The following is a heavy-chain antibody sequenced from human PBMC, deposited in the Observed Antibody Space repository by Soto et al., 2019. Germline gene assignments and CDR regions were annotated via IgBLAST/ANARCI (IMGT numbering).Heavy chain of an antibody. J-gene: IGHJ3*02. CDR3: ARSYAFDI. Sequence: EVQLVESGGGLVQPGGSLRLSCAVSGFAVSTNYMNWVRQAPGKGLEWVSIIYSGSNTYYADSVKGRFAISRDNSKNTLYLQMNSLRVEDTAVYYCARSYAFDIWGQGTVVTGSS. CDR2: IYSGSNT. V-gene: IGHV3-66*01. CDR1: GFAVSTNY.